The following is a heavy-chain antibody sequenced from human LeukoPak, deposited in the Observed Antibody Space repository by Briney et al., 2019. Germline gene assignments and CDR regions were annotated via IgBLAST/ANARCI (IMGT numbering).Heavy chain of an antibody. J-gene: IGHJ3*02. D-gene: IGHD2-15*01. CDR3: ARDASPGCSGAWLDAFDI. Sequence: PGVSLRLSCAAARFTFNNYWMIWARQAPGQGLEWVTNIKRDGSGVNYVDSVRGRFTISRDNAKNSLYLQMNVLGAEDTAVYYCARDASPGCSGAWLDAFDIWGQGTMVTVSS. CDR1: RFTFNNYW. CDR2: IKRDGSGV. V-gene: IGHV3-7*01.